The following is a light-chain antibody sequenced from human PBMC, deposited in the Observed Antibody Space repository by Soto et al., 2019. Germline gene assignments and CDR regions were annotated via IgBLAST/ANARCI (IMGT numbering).Light chain of an antibody. V-gene: IGKV1-9*01. Sequence: IQLTPSPSFLSASVGDRVSITCRASQGISSYLAWYQQKPGKAPKLLIYAVSTLQSGVPSRFSGTESGTEFTLTISSLQPEDFATYYCQQLKSYPQSTFGGGTKVEIK. CDR2: AVS. CDR1: QGISSY. CDR3: QQLKSYPQST. J-gene: IGKJ4*01.